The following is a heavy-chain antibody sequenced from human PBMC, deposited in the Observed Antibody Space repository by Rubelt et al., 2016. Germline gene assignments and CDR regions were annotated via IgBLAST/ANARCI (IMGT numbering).Heavy chain of an antibody. D-gene: IGHD3-22*01. J-gene: IGHJ6*03. V-gene: IGHV4-39*07. CDR3: ARAVSYYDSSGYGYYYYMDV. CDR2: IYYSGST. CDR1: GGSISSSSYY. Sequence: QLQLQESGPGLVKPSETLSLTCTVPGGSISSSSYYWGWIRPPPGKGLEWIGSIYYSGSTSYNPSLKSRVPISVDTSKNQFSLKLSSVTAADAAVYYCARAVSYYDSSGYGYYYYMDVWGKGTTVTVSS.